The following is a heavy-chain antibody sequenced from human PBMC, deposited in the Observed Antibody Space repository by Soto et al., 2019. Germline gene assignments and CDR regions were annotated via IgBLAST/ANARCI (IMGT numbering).Heavy chain of an antibody. J-gene: IGHJ4*02. CDR3: ARNGGNTWYYFDS. CDR1: GGSFTGYY. Sequence: PSETLSLTCAVNGGSFTGYYGAWIRQSPEKGLEWIGEISHSGTTKYNPSHKSRVTISVDTSKNQFSLKLSSVTAADTGMYYCARNGGNTWYYFDSWGQGTVVT. CDR2: ISHSGTT. V-gene: IGHV4-34*01. D-gene: IGHD6-13*01.